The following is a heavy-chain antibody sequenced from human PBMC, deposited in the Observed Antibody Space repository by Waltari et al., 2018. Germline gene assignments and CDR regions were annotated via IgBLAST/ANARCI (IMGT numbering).Heavy chain of an antibody. D-gene: IGHD3-22*01. V-gene: IGHV3-53*01. CDR3: ARDYYYDSSGYYSDY. J-gene: IGHJ4*02. Sequence: EVQLVESGGGLIQPGGSLRLSCAASGFTVSSNYMSWVRQAPGKGLELVSVIYSGGSTYYADSVKGRFTISRDNSKNTLYLQMNSLRAEDTAVYYCARDYYYDSSGYYSDYWGQGTLVTVSS. CDR2: IYSGGST. CDR1: GFTVSSNY.